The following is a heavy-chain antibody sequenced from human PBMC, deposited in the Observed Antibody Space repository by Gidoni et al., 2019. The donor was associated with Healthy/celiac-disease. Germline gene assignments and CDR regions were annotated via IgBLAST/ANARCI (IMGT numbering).Heavy chain of an antibody. J-gene: IGHJ4*02. CDR1: GFPFSHYY. CDR3: ARVAGYCSSTSCSRGGYFDY. CDR2: IRSSSSYT. V-gene: IGHV3-11*05. D-gene: IGHD2-2*01. Sequence: QVQLVESGGGLVKPGGSLRLSCAASGFPFSHYYMSWIRQAPGKGLEWVSYIRSSSSYTNYADSVKGRFTISRDNAKNSLYLQMNSLRAEDTAVYYCARVAGYCSSTSCSRGGYFDYWGQGTLVTVSS.